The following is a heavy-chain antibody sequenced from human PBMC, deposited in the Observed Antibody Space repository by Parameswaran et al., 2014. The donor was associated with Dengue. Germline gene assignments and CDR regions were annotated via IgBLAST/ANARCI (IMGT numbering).Heavy chain of an antibody. D-gene: IGHD3-3*01. Sequence: MPGVRQAPGKGLEWVAVIWYDGSNKYYADSVKGRFTISRDNSKNTLYLQMNSLRAEDTAVYYCARVLASNFGMDVWGQGTTVTVSS. CDR2: IWYDGSNK. V-gene: IGHV3-33*01. CDR3: ARVLASNFGMDV. J-gene: IGHJ6*02.